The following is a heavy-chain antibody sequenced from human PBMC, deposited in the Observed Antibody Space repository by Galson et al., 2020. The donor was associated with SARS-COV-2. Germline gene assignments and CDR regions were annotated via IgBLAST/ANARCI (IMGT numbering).Heavy chain of an antibody. J-gene: IGHJ5*02. CDR2: ISSSSTSI. CDR3: AKEDGNYVGRWFDA. CDR1: GFTFSDYN. V-gene: IGHV3-21*06. Sequence: NSGGSLRLSCAASGFTFSDYNMNWVRQAPGKGPEGVSSISSSSTSIYYADSVKGRFTIARDNSKNSLYLHMNSLRVEDTAVYYCAKEDGNYVGRWFDAWGQGTLVTVSS. D-gene: IGHD4-17*01.